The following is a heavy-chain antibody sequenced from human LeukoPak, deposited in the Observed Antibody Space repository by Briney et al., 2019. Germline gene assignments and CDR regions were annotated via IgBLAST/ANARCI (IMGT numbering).Heavy chain of an antibody. Sequence: SGGSLRLSCTASGFTFSHAWMAWVRQAPGKGLEWVGRIKTKSDGGTKNYGANVKGRFNILREDSKSTLYLQMNSLKIEDTGLYYCSTGNGEYWGQGTLVIVSS. J-gene: IGHJ4*02. V-gene: IGHV3-15*01. D-gene: IGHD1-1*01. CDR3: STGNGEY. CDR1: GFTFSHAW. CDR2: IKTKSDGGTK.